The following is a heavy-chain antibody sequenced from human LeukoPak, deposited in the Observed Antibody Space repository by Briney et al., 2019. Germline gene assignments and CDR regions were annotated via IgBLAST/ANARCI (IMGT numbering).Heavy chain of an antibody. V-gene: IGHV3-48*01. Sequence: PGGFLRLSCAASGFTFSSYSMNWVRQGPGKGLEWVSFISSSGGTIYYADSVKGRFTFSRDNAKNSLFLQMNSLRADDTAVYYCARGRYNYGSAFDFWGQGTLVTVSS. D-gene: IGHD5-18*01. CDR1: GFTFSSYS. CDR2: ISSSGGTI. CDR3: ARGRYNYGSAFDF. J-gene: IGHJ4*02.